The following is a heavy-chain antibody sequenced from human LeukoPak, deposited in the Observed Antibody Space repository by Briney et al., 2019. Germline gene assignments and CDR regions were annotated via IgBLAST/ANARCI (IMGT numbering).Heavy chain of an antibody. CDR2: ISDSSSTM. Sequence: GGSLRLSCAASGFTFSSYNMNWVRQAPGKGLEWVSYISDSSSTMYYADSVKGRFTISRDNAKNSLYLQMNSVRAEDTAVYYCVRDRWNYGVDYWGQGTLVTVSS. CDR3: VRDRWNYGVDY. D-gene: IGHD1-7*01. CDR1: GFTFSSYN. V-gene: IGHV3-48*04. J-gene: IGHJ4*02.